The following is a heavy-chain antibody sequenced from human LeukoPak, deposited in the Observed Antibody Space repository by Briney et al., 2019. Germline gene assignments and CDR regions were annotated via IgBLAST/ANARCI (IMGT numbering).Heavy chain of an antibody. D-gene: IGHD1-26*01. CDR2: IYYSGTT. CDR1: GGSISSSNYH. J-gene: IGHJ4*02. V-gene: IGHV4-39*01. Sequence: SETLSLTCTVSGGSISSSNYHWGWIRQPPGRGLEWIGTIYYSGTTYHNPSLKSRVTISVDTSKNQFSLKLSSMTAADTAVYYCARLTVGATAVDCWGQGTLVTVSS. CDR3: ARLTVGATAVDC.